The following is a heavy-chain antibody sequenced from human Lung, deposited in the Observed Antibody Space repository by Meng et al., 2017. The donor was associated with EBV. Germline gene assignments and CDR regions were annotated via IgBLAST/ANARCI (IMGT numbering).Heavy chain of an antibody. CDR2: IIHSGTT. D-gene: IGHD1-20*01. V-gene: IGHV4-34*12. CDR3: AREWGHSDNWYNYFDP. J-gene: IGHJ5*02. CDR1: AGSVKCFF. Sequence: GGRGLFKSSEALSHPLPLPAGSVKCFFWNWYSPDHGKGLELIWGIIHSGTTNYNPSLKSRVTISVDTSQNQFSLQLTSVTAADTAIYYCAREWGHSDNWYNYFDPWGQGTLVTVSS.